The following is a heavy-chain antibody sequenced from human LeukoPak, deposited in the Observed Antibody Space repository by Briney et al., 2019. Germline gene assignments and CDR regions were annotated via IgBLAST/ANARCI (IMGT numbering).Heavy chain of an antibody. Sequence: PGGSLRLSCAASGFTFSSSCMYWVRQAPGQGLVWVSRINSDESITTYADSVKGRFTISRDNAKNTLYLQMNSLRAEDTAVYYCVRVLVPGFLDYWGQGTPVTVSS. D-gene: IGHD1-26*01. CDR1: GFTFSSSC. CDR3: VRVLVPGFLDY. J-gene: IGHJ4*02. V-gene: IGHV3-74*01. CDR2: INSDESIT.